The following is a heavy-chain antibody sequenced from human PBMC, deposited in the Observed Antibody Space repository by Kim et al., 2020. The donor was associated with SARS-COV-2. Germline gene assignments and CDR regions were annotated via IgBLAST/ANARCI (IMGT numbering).Heavy chain of an antibody. V-gene: IGHV4-39*01. D-gene: IGHD3-16*01. CDR2: IYYSGTT. Sequence: SETLSLTCIVSGGSISDINYFWGWIRQPPGKGLEWIGSIYYSGTTFYNPSLKSRVTISVDSSKNQFSLKLTSVIAADTAIYYCQRGSAAAYTLDVGGQGTTVTVSS. CDR3: QRGSAAAYTLDV. J-gene: IGHJ6*02. CDR1: GGSISDINYF.